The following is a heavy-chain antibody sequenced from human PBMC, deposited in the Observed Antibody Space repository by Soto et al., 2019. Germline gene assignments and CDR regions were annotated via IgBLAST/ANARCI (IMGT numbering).Heavy chain of an antibody. V-gene: IGHV1-3*01. CDR3: ARDPGLPRYYYGSGSYAFDI. Sequence: ASVKVSCKASGYTFTSYAMHWVRQAPGQRLEWMGWINAGNGNTKYSQKFQGRVTITRDTSASTAYMELSSLRSEDTAVYYCARDPGLPRYYYGSGSYAFDIWGQGTMVT. J-gene: IGHJ3*02. CDR1: GYTFTSYA. D-gene: IGHD3-10*01. CDR2: INAGNGNT.